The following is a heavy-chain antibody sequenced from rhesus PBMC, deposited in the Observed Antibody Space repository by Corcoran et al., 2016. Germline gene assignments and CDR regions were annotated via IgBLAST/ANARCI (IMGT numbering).Heavy chain of an antibody. V-gene: IGHV4-147*01. CDR2: ISGSGGVT. J-gene: IGHJ4*01. Sequence: QVQLQESGPGLVKPSETLSLTCAVSGGSISSTYWSWIRQPPGTGREWDGRISGSGGVTSYHPTHKSQGTITKEASKNKFARKLSSGTAADTAGYYGASLDVDTATAFSYWGQGVLVTVSS. CDR1: GGSISSTY. CDR3: ASLDVDTATAFSY. D-gene: IGHD5-12*01.